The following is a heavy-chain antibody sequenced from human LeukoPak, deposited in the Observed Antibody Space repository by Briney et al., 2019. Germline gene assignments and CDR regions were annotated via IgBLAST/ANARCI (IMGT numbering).Heavy chain of an antibody. CDR3: AIDPNRGTHS. J-gene: IGHJ4*02. Sequence: GGSLRLSCAASGFTFSTYTMYWVRHPPGKRLEWVSIIGNNGGGIHYADSVRGRFTTSRDNSKNALYLQMNSLRVEDTAVYYCAIDPNRGTHSWGQGVLVTVSS. V-gene: IGHV3-23*01. CDR2: IGNNGGGI. CDR1: GFTFSTYT. D-gene: IGHD7-27*01.